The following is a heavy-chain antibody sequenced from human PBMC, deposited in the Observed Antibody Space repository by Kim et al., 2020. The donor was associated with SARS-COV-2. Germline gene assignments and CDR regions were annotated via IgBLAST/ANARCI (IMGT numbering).Heavy chain of an antibody. CDR2: IYYSGST. J-gene: IGHJ4*02. V-gene: IGHV4-39*01. Sequence: SETLSLTCTVSGGSISSSSYYWGWIRQPPGKGLEWIGSIYYSGSTYYNPSLQSRVTISVDTSKNQFSLKLSSVTAADTAVYYCARHRGVWIGQQPCPNFDYWGQGTLVTVSS. CDR1: GGSISSSSYY. D-gene: IGHD6-13*01. CDR3: ARHRGVWIGQQPCPNFDY.